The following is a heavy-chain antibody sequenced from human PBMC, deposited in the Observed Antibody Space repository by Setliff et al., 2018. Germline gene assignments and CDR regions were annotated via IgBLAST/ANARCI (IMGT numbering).Heavy chain of an antibody. CDR2: IRYDGSNK. J-gene: IGHJ4*02. CDR1: GFTFSSYG. D-gene: IGHD3-9*01. V-gene: IGHV3-30*02. Sequence: GGSLRLSCAVSGFTFSSYGMHWVRQAPGKGLEWVTLIRYDGSNKYSADSVKGRFTISRDTSKNTQDLQMNSLRAEDTAVYYCARDRNRYFGDLTFDYWGQGTLVTVSS. CDR3: ARDRNRYFGDLTFDY.